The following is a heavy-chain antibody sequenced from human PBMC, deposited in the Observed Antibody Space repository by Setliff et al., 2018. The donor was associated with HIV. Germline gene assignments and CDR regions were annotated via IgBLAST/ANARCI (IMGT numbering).Heavy chain of an antibody. D-gene: IGHD1-7*01. CDR3: ATGTNWNYVYYYYMDV. Sequence: ASVKVSCKVTGYTLTELSMHWVRQAPGKGLEWMGGFDRENGETFYAQKFQGRVTMTEDTSTDTAYMELSSLRSEDTAVYYCATGTNWNYVYYYYMDVWGKGTTVPVSS. CDR1: GYTLTELS. V-gene: IGHV1-24*01. CDR2: FDRENGET. J-gene: IGHJ6*03.